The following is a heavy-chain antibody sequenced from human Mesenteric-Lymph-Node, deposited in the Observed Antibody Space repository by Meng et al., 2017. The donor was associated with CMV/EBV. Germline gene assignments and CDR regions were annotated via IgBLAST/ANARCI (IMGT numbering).Heavy chain of an antibody. D-gene: IGHD3-3*02. CDR3: ARVATRNFDY. CDR1: GFTVSSNY. CDR2: IYSGGST. V-gene: IGHV3-53*01. J-gene: IGHJ4*02. Sequence: GGSLRLSCAASGFTVSSNYMSWVRQAPGKGLEWVSVIYSGGSTYYADSVKGRFTISRDNSKNTLYLQMNTLRAEETAVYYCARVATRNFDYWGQGTLVTVSS.